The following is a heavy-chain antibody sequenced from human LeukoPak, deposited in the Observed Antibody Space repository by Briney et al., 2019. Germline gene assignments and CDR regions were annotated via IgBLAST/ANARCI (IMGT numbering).Heavy chain of an antibody. J-gene: IGHJ6*02. Sequence: NPGGSLRLSCAASGFTFSSYAMSWVRQAPGKGLEWVSSISSSSSYIYYADSVKGRFTISRDNAKNSLYLQMNSLRAEDTAVYYCARDLGQLVDLINYGMDVWGQGTTVTVSS. CDR1: GFTFSSYA. D-gene: IGHD6-13*01. CDR2: ISSSSSYI. V-gene: IGHV3-21*01. CDR3: ARDLGQLVDLINYGMDV.